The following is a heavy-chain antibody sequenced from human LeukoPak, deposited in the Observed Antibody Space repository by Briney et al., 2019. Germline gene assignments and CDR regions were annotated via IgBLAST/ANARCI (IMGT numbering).Heavy chain of an antibody. V-gene: IGHV3-23*01. J-gene: IGHJ5*02. CDR3: AKDRVRNCGYDCCWFDP. CDR2: ISGSGGST. Sequence: PGGSLRLSCAASGFTFSSYAMSWVRQAPGKGLEWVSAISGSGGSTYYADSVKGRFTISRDNSKNTLYLQMNSLRAEDTAVYYCAKDRVRNCGYDCCWFDPWGQGTLVTVSS. D-gene: IGHD5-12*01. CDR1: GFTFSSYA.